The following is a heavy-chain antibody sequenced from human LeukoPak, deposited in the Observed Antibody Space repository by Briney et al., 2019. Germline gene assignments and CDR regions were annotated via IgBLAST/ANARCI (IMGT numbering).Heavy chain of an antibody. D-gene: IGHD6-13*01. CDR2: IYHSGST. CDR1: GYSISSGYY. J-gene: IGHJ3*02. CDR3: ARHSSIIAAAAIRWVSDAFYI. V-gene: IGHV4-38-2*01. Sequence: KPSETLSLTCAVSGYSISSGYYWGWIRQPPGEGLEWIGSIYHSGSTYYNPSLKSRVTISVDTSKNQFSLKLSSVTAADTAMYYCARHSSIIAAAAIRWVSDAFYIWVQGTMVTVSS.